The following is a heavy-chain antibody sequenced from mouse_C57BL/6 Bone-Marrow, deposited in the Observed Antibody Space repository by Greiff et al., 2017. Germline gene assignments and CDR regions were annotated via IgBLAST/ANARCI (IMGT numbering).Heavy chain of an antibody. CDR1: GFTFSSYA. D-gene: IGHD1-1*01. Sequence: EVKLVESGGGLVKPGGSLKLSCAASGFTFSSYAMSWVRQTPEKRLEWVATISDGGSYTYYPDNVKGRFTISRDNAKNNLYLQMSHLKSEDTAKYYCARALLLPYFDYWGQGTTLTVSS. CDR3: ARALLLPYFDY. J-gene: IGHJ2*01. CDR2: ISDGGSYT. V-gene: IGHV5-4*03.